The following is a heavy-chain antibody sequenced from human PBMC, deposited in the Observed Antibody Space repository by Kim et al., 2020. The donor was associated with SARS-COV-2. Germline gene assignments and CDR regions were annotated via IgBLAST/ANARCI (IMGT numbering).Heavy chain of an antibody. V-gene: IGHV4-59*01. CDR3: ARVGDSSGFPDY. J-gene: IGHJ4*02. Sequence: SETLSLTCNVSGASISSNYWSWIRQPPGKGLEWIGYLYYSGNTNYNPSFKSRVTILPETSKNQVYLKVASVTAADTAVYYCARVGDSSGFPDYWGQGTLGTVSS. D-gene: IGHD3-22*01. CDR1: GASISSNY. CDR2: LYYSGNT.